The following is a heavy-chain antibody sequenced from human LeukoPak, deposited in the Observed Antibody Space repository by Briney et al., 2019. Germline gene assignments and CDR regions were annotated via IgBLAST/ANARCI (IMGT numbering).Heavy chain of an antibody. V-gene: IGHV4-30-4*08. CDR3: ARASFNVVFGNWFDP. J-gene: IGHJ5*02. D-gene: IGHD2-8*01. Sequence: SETLSLTCTVSGGSISSGDYYWSWIRQPPGKGLEWIGYIYYSGSTFYNPSLKSRVTISVDTSKNQFSLKLRSVTAADTAIYYCARASFNVVFGNWFDPWGQGTLVTVSS. CDR2: IYYSGST. CDR1: GGSISSGDYY.